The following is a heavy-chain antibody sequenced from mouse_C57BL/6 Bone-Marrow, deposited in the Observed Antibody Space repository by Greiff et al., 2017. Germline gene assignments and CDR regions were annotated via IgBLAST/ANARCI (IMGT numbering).Heavy chain of an antibody. D-gene: IGHD2-1*01. CDR3: ALYYGNYLFAY. CDR2: INPYNGGT. Sequence: VQLKQSGPVLVKPGASVKMSCKASGYTFTDYYMNWVKQSHGKSLEWIGVINPYNGGTSYNQKFKGKATLTVDKSSSTAYMELNSLTSEDSAVYYCALYYGNYLFAYWGQGTLVTVSA. J-gene: IGHJ3*01. V-gene: IGHV1-19*01. CDR1: GYTFTDYY.